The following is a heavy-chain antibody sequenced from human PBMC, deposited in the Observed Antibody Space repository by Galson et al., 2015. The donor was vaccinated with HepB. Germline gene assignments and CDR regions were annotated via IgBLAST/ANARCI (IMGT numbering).Heavy chain of an antibody. V-gene: IGHV3-30-3*01. CDR2: ISYDGTNK. J-gene: IGHJ4*02. Sequence: SLRLSCAASGFTFSSYAMHWVRQAPGKGLEWVAAISYDGTNKNYADSVKGRFTISRDNSKNTLYLQMNSLRADDTAVYYCARGPGIQLRARYYFDYWGQGTLVTVSS. CDR1: GFTFSSYA. CDR3: ARGPGIQLRARYYFDY. D-gene: IGHD5-18*01.